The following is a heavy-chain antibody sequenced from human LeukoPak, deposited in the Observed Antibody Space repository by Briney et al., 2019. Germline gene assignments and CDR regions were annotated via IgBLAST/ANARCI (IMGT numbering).Heavy chain of an antibody. Sequence: SGGSLRLSCAASGFTFDDYSMPWVRQSPGKGLEWLSGLGWNGDIIDYADSVKGRFTISRDNAKNSLYLQMDSLKTEDTALYYCAKGSLIAASGTLFDFWGQGTRVTVSS. CDR2: LGWNGDII. V-gene: IGHV3-9*01. D-gene: IGHD6-13*01. J-gene: IGHJ4*02. CDR1: GFTFDDYS. CDR3: AKGSLIAASGTLFDF.